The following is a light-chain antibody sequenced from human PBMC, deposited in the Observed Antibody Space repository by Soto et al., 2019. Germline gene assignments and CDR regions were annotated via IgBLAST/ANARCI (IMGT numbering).Light chain of an antibody. Sequence: DIQMTQSPSSLSASVGDRVTITCRASQTISNTLNWYQQRPGKPPNLLIYASSTLQSGVPPRFSGGGSGTEFTLTISSLQPEDFATYYCQQTYSTSITFGQGTRLEIK. J-gene: IGKJ5*01. CDR1: QTISNT. CDR3: QQTYSTSIT. V-gene: IGKV1-39*01. CDR2: ASS.